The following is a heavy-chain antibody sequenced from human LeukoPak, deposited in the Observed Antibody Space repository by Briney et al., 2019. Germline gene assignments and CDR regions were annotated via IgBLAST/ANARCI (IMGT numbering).Heavy chain of an antibody. J-gene: IGHJ4*02. Sequence: PGRSLRPSCAASGFTFSSYAMHWVRQAPGKGLEWVAVMSFDGSYKYYADSVKGRFTISRDNSKSTLYLQMDSLRAEDTAVYYCAKSSDFVLGSPDYWGQGTLVTVSS. CDR2: MSFDGSYK. CDR1: GFTFSSYA. CDR3: AKSSDFVLGSPDY. V-gene: IGHV3-30*18. D-gene: IGHD2-15*01.